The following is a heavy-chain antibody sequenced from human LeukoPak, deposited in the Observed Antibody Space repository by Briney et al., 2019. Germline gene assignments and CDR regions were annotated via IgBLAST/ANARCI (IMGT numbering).Heavy chain of an antibody. J-gene: IGHJ4*02. CDR3: AREASSGHFLPLKY. CDR2: INHSGST. D-gene: IGHD3-22*01. CDR1: GGSISNTDSY. V-gene: IGHV4-34*01. Sequence: PSQTLSLTCTVSGGSISNTDSYWNWIRQPPGKGLEWIGEINHSGSTNYNPSLKSRVTISVDTSKNQFSLKLSSVTAADTAVYYCAREASSGHFLPLKYWGQGTLVTVSS.